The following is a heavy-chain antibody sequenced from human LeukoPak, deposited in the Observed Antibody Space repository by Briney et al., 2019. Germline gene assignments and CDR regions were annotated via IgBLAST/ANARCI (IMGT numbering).Heavy chain of an antibody. D-gene: IGHD3-16*02. CDR2: IYHSGST. J-gene: IGHJ3*02. CDR1: GDAISSGYY. V-gene: IGHV4-38-2*02. Sequence: NPSETLSLTCTVSGDAISSGYYWGWFRQPPGKGLEWIGSIYHSGSTYYNPSLKSRVTISVDTSKNQFSLKLSSVTAADTAVYYCARVAITFGGVIVIRGAFDIRGQGTMVTVSS. CDR3: ARVAITFGGVIVIRGAFDI.